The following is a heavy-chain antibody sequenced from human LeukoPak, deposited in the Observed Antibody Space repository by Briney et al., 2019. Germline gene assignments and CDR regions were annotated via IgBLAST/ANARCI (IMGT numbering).Heavy chain of an antibody. D-gene: IGHD6-19*01. Sequence: SPSQSPVCPLASRSISSSYCSSARHPPGGGLEWIGYIYYSASTNYSPSLKSRVTSSVDPSKNKYSLKVRSATAEDTAVSYCAGLASSGWSHFDYWGQGTLVTVSS. V-gene: IGHV4-59*08. CDR1: SRSISSSY. CDR3: AGLASSGWSHFDY. CDR2: IYYSAST. J-gene: IGHJ4*02.